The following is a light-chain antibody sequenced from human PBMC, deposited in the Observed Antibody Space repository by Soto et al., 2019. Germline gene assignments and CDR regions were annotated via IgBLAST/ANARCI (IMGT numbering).Light chain of an antibody. CDR3: CSYAGNSGV. J-gene: IGLJ3*02. Sequence: QSVLTQPASVSGSPGQSIIISCTGTSSDVGSYNFVSWYQQHPGKAPKVMIYEVSKRPSGVSNRFSGSKSGNTAYLTISGLQPEDEADYYCCSYAGNSGVFGGGTKLTVL. CDR1: SSDVGSYNF. CDR2: EVS. V-gene: IGLV2-23*02.